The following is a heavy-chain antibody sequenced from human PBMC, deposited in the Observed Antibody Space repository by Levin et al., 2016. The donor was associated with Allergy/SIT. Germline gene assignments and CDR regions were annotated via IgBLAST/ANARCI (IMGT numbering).Heavy chain of an antibody. Sequence: VRQMPGKGLEWMGIIYPGDSDTRYSPSFQGQVTISADKSISTAYLQWSSLKASDTAMYYCAREAIGGVIVIGAFDIWGQGTMVTVSS. CDR2: IYPGDSDT. J-gene: IGHJ3*02. V-gene: IGHV5-51*01. CDR3: AREAIGGVIVIGAFDI. D-gene: IGHD3-16*02.